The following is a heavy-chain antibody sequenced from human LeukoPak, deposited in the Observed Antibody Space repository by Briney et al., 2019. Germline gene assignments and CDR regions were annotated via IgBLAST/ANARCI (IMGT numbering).Heavy chain of an antibody. D-gene: IGHD2-2*02. Sequence: ASVRVSCTASGYTFTSYYMHWVRQAPGQGLEWMGVINPSGGSTSYAQKFQGRVTMTRDTSTSTVYMELSSLRSEDTAVYYCARDKSPSVKGIVVVPAAINYWGQGTLVTVSS. J-gene: IGHJ4*02. V-gene: IGHV1-46*01. CDR3: ARDKSPSVKGIVVVPAAINY. CDR1: GYTFTSYY. CDR2: INPSGGST.